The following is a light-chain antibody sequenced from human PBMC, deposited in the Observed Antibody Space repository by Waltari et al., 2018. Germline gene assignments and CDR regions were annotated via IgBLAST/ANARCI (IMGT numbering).Light chain of an antibody. Sequence: DIQMTQSPSTLSASVGDRVTITCRASQTISSWLAWYQQKPGKAPKLLIYKASSLDSGVPARFSGSGSGTEFTLTISSLQPDDFATYYCQQYNGYSWTFGQGTKVEIK. CDR2: KAS. V-gene: IGKV1-5*03. J-gene: IGKJ1*01. CDR3: QQYNGYSWT. CDR1: QTISSW.